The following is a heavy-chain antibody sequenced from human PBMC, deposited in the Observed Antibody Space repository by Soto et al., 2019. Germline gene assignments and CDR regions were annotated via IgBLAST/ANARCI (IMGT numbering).Heavy chain of an antibody. V-gene: IGHV3-30*03. CDR3: ASEAFDY. CDR1: VFTFITYG. J-gene: IGHJ4*02. Sequence: GWSLRLSCASSVFTFITYGMHWVRQAPGKGLEWVAVITSDGSHKYYVDSVKGRFTFSRDNSKNTLYLQMNSLTAEDTAVYYCASEAFDYWGQGTLVTVSS. CDR2: ITSDGSHK.